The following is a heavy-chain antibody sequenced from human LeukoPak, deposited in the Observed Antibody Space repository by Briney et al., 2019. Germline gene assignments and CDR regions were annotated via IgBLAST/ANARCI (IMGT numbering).Heavy chain of an antibody. Sequence: GGSLRLSCAASGFTFSSYGMHWVRQAPGKGLEWVAFIRYDGSNKYYADSVKGRFTISRDNSKNTLYLQMNSLRAEDTAVYYCAKVGGAAADNWFDPWGQGTLVTVSS. CDR1: GFTFSSYG. CDR2: IRYDGSNK. V-gene: IGHV3-30*02. CDR3: AKVGGAAADNWFDP. D-gene: IGHD6-13*01. J-gene: IGHJ5*02.